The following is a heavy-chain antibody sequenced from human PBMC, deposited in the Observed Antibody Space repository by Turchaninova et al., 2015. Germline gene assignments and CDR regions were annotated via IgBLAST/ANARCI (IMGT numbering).Heavy chain of an antibody. V-gene: IGHV3-64D*06. D-gene: IGHD2/OR15-2a*01. CDR1: GFTFGGQG. J-gene: IGHJ5*01. Sequence: EVHLVESGGDLVQPGGSLRLSCSASGFTFGGQGMHWVREAAGKGHEYVSGISNNGDTTHYAYSLKSRFTISRDNSTNRAFLQMSSLRVDDTALYYCVTGAAFYYDSWGQGTLVTVSS. CDR3: VTGAAFYYDS. CDR2: ISNNGDTT.